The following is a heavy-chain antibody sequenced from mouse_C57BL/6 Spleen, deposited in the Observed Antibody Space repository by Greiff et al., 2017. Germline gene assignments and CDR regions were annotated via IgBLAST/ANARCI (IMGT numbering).Heavy chain of an antibody. CDR3: AIEGGNYALFAY. CDR1: GYTFTSYW. D-gene: IGHD2-1*01. J-gene: IGHJ3*01. Sequence: QVQLQQPGAELVKPGASVKVSCKASGYTFTSYWMHWVKQRPGQGLEWIGRIHPSDSDTNYNQKFKGKDTLTVDKSSSTAYMQLSSLTSEDSAVYYCAIEGGNYALFAYWGQGTLVTVSA. CDR2: IHPSDSDT. V-gene: IGHV1-74*01.